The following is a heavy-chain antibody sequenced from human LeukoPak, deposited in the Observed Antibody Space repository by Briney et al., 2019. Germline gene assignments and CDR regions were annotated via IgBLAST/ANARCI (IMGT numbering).Heavy chain of an antibody. V-gene: IGHV3-9*01. J-gene: IGHJ4*02. CDR2: ISWNSGSI. D-gene: IGHD3-10*01. CDR1: GFTFDDYA. Sequence: GGSLRLSCAASGFTFDDYAMHWVRQAPGKGLEGVSGISWNSGSIGYADSVKGRFTIPRDNAKNSLYLQMNSLRAEDTALYYCAKEDGSGSYDYWGQGTLVTVSS. CDR3: AKEDGSGSYDY.